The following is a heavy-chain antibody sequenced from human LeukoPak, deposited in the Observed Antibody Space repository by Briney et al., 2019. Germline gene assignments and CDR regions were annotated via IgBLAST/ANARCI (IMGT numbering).Heavy chain of an antibody. CDR1: GYTFTSYG. J-gene: IGHJ4*02. V-gene: IGHV1-69*13. D-gene: IGHD3-22*01. Sequence: GASVKVSCKASGYTFTSYGISWVRQAPGQGLEWMGGIIPIFGTANYAQKFQGRVTITADESTSTAYMELSSLRSEDTAVYYCARPKAPYYYDSSGYYFFDYWGQGTLVTVSS. CDR3: ARPKAPYYYDSSGYYFFDY. CDR2: IIPIFGTA.